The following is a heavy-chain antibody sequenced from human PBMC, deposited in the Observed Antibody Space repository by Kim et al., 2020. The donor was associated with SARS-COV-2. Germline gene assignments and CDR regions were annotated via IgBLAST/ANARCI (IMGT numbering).Heavy chain of an antibody. Sequence: ASVKVSCKASGYTFTSYDINWVRHATGQGLEWMGWMNPNSANTGYAQKLQGRVTMTMNTSISTAYMELSSLRSEDTAVYYCERAPSWDGSGYYYFDYWSKGTLVAVSS. CDR1: GYTFTSYD. D-gene: IGHD3-22*01. V-gene: IGHV1-8*01. CDR2: MNPNSANT. CDR3: ERAPSWDGSGYYYFDY. J-gene: IGHJ4*02.